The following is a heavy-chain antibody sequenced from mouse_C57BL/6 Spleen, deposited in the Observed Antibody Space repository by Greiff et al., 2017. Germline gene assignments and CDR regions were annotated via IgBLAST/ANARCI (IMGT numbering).Heavy chain of an antibody. V-gene: IGHV3-6*01. CDR2: ISYDGSN. CDR3: ARDDYLYAMDY. J-gene: IGHJ4*01. CDR1: GYSITSGYY. Sequence: VQLQQSGPGLVKPSQSLSLTCSVTGYSITSGYYWNWIRQFPGNKLEWMGYISYDGSNNYNPSLKNRISITRDTSKNQFFLKLNSVTTEDTATYYCARDDYLYAMDYWGQGTSVTVSS. D-gene: IGHD2-4*01.